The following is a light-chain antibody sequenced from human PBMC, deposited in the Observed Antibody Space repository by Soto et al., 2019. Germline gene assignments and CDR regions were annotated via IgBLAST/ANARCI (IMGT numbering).Light chain of an antibody. CDR3: MQGTHWPIT. CDR1: QSILYSSNNKDY. Sequence: DIVMTQSPDSLAVHLGDRATINCKPSQSILYSSNNKDYLAWYQQKPGQPPKLLIYWASTRDSGVPARFSGSGSGTDFALKISRVEAEDVGVYYCMQGTHWPITFGQGTRLEIK. V-gene: IGKV4-1*01. CDR2: WAS. J-gene: IGKJ5*01.